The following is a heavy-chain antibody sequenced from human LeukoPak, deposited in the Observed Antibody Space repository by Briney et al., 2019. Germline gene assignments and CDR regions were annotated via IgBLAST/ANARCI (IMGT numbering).Heavy chain of an antibody. J-gene: IGHJ5*02. CDR2: IYTSGST. V-gene: IGHV4-4*07. CDR3: ARDTGYQLLKSNWFDP. CDR1: GGSFSGYY. Sequence: SETLSLTCAVYGGSFSGYYWSWIRQPAGKGLEWIGRIYTSGSTNYNPSLKSRVTMSVDTSKNQFSLKLSSVTAADTAVYYCARDTGYQLLKSNWFDPWGQGTLVTVSS. D-gene: IGHD2-2*01.